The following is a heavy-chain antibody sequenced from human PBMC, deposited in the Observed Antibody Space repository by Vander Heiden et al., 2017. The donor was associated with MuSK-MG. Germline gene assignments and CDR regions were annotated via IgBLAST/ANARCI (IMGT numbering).Heavy chain of an antibody. D-gene: IGHD4-17*01. Sequence: QVTLKESGPVLVKPTETLTLPCTVSGFSLSNARMGVSWIRQPPGKALEWLAHIFSNDEKSYSTSLKSRLTISKDTSKSQVVLTMTNMDPVDTATYYCARGPTVVTGDHDAFDIWGQGTMVTVSS. J-gene: IGHJ3*02. V-gene: IGHV2-26*01. CDR1: GFSLSNARMG. CDR3: ARGPTVVTGDHDAFDI. CDR2: IFSNDEK.